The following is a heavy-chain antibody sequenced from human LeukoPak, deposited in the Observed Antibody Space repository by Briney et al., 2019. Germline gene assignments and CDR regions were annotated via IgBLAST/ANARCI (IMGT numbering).Heavy chain of an antibody. J-gene: IGHJ5*02. V-gene: IGHV1-2*02. Sequence: ASVKVSCKASGYTFTGYYMHWVRQAPGQGLEWMGWINPNSGGTNYAQNFQGRVTMTGDTSITTAYMELSRLRSDDTAVYYCARGDIVVVPGANWFDPWGQGTLVTVSS. CDR1: GYTFTGYY. CDR3: ARGDIVVVPGANWFDP. D-gene: IGHD2-2*01. CDR2: INPNSGGT.